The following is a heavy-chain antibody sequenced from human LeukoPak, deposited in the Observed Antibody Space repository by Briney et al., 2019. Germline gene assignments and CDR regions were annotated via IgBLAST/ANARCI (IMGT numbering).Heavy chain of an antibody. J-gene: IGHJ6*04. Sequence: GESLNISCKGSGYSFTSYWISWVRQMPGKGLEWMGRIDPSDSYTNYSPSFQGHVTISADKSISTAYLQWSSLKASDTAMYYCARLPVGVAAAASSGDGMDVWGKGTTVTVSS. CDR2: IDPSDSYT. CDR1: GYSFTSYW. D-gene: IGHD6-13*01. V-gene: IGHV5-10-1*01. CDR3: ARLPVGVAAAASSGDGMDV.